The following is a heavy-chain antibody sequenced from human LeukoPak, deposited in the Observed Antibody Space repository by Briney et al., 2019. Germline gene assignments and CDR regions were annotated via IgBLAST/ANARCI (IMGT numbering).Heavy chain of an antibody. J-gene: IGHJ4*02. V-gene: IGHV4-59*08. CDR3: ARISYTSGWYEVDY. CDR2: VYYSGSA. Sequence: SETLSLTCTVSGGSIDSDYWTWMRQSPGKGLEWVGYVYYSGSATYNPSLKSRVTISVETSKNQFSLSLNSVTAADTAVYYCARISYTSGWYEVDYWGQGTLVTVSS. D-gene: IGHD6-19*01. CDR1: GGSIDSDY.